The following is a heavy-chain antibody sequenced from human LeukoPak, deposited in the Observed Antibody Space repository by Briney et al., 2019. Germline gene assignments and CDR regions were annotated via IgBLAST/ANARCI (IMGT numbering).Heavy chain of an antibody. CDR2: ISYDGSNK. D-gene: IGHD4-17*01. CDR3: ARDGDYGGFDY. J-gene: IGHJ4*02. CDR1: GFTFSSYA. Sequence: GGSLRLSCAASGFTFSSYAMHWVRQAPGKGLEWAAVISYDGSNKYYADSVKGRFTISRDNSKNTLYLQMNSLRAEDTAVYYCARDGDYGGFDYWGQGTLVTVSS. V-gene: IGHV3-30-3*01.